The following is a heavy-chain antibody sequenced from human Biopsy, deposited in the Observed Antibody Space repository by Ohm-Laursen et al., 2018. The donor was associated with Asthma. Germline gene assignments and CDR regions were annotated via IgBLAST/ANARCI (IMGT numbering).Heavy chain of an antibody. CDR1: GFDFRSHA. Sequence: SLRLSCAASGFDFRSHAMHWVRQAPGKGLEWVAVVSYDGGVVHYADSMKDRFTISRDNAKSTLYLQMNRLRTDDTAVYFCAKRRGYSDLTDFDHWGQGTLVTVSS. J-gene: IGHJ4*02. D-gene: IGHD3-3*01. CDR3: AKRRGYSDLTDFDH. CDR2: VSYDGGVV. V-gene: IGHV3-30*18.